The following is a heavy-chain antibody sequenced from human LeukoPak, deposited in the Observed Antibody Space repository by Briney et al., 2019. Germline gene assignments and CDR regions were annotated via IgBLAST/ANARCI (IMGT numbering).Heavy chain of an antibody. Sequence: GGSLRLSRAASGFTFSSYAMHWVRQAPGKGLEWVAVISYDGSNKYYADSVKGRFTNSRDNSKNTLYLQMNSLRAEDTAVYYCARGGAVLPGYYWGQGTLVTVSS. J-gene: IGHJ4*02. D-gene: IGHD6-19*01. CDR2: ISYDGSNK. CDR1: GFTFSSYA. V-gene: IGHV3-30*04. CDR3: ARGGAVLPGYY.